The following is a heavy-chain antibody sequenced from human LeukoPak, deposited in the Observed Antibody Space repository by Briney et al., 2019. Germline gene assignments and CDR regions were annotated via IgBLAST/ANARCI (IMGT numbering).Heavy chain of an antibody. Sequence: GGSLRLSCAASGFTFSSYGMHWVRQAPGKGLEWVAFIRYDGSNKYYADSVKGRFTISRDNSKNTLYLQMNSLRAEDTAVYYCARAAGTTSFSEYFDYWGQGTLVTVSS. D-gene: IGHD6-13*01. J-gene: IGHJ4*02. CDR1: GFTFSSYG. V-gene: IGHV3-30*02. CDR3: ARAAGTTSFSEYFDY. CDR2: IRYDGSNK.